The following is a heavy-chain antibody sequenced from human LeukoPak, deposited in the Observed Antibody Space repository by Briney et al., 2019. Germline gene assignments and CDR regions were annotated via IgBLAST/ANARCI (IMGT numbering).Heavy chain of an antibody. CDR3: ARRAGAYTHPYDY. J-gene: IGHJ4*02. V-gene: IGHV3-53*01. D-gene: IGHD3-16*01. CDR2: IYSAGSI. CDR1: GFTFSSYS. Sequence: GGSLRLSCTASGFTFSSYSMNWVRQAPGKGLEWVSFIYSAGSIYYSGSVKGRFTISIDNSKNTLYLQMNSLRAEDTAVYYCARRAGAYTHPYDYWGQGTLVTVSS.